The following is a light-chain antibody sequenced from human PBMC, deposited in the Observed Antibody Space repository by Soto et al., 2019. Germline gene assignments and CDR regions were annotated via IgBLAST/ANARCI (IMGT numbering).Light chain of an antibody. CDR3: QQRNRYTFT. CDR1: QGIANY. V-gene: IGKV1-9*01. J-gene: IGKJ3*01. Sequence: DIQLTLAPSFLSASVGDRVPITCRASQGIANYLAWYQQKPGKAPKLLIYAASTLQSGFPSRFSGSVSGTECTLTLSSLQPEDFATYYCQQRNRYTFTLGPGTKVDIK. CDR2: AAS.